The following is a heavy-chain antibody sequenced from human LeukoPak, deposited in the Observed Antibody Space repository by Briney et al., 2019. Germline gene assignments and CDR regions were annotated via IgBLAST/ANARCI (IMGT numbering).Heavy chain of an antibody. CDR2: IYHSGST. CDR1: GYSISSGYY. CDR3: ARHSRPVGYYLFDY. V-gene: IGHV4-38-2*02. J-gene: IGHJ4*02. D-gene: IGHD3-3*01. Sequence: SETLSLTCTVSGYSISSGYYWGWIRQPPGKGLEWIGSIYHSGSTYYNPSLKSRVTISVDTSKNQFSLKLSPVTAADTAVYYCARHSRPVGYYLFDYWGQGTLVTVSS.